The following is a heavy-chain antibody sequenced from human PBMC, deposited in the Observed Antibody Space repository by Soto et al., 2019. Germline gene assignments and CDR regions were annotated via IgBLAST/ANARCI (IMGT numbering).Heavy chain of an antibody. Sequence: EVQLLESGGTLVQLGGSLRLSCAASGFTFSNYAMSWVRQAPGKGLEWVSAISSSGRQTYYADSVRGRFTILRDNSKNALYLQMSSLRAGDTAVYYCAKDRTTFGVLNQYFFDSWGQGTLVAVSS. V-gene: IGHV3-23*01. J-gene: IGHJ4*02. CDR1: GFTFSNYA. CDR2: ISSSGRQT. D-gene: IGHD3-3*01. CDR3: AKDRTTFGVLNQYFFDS.